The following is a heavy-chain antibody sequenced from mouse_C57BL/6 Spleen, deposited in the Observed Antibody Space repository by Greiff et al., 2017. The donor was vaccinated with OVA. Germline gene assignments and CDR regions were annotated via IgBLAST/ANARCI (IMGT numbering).Heavy chain of an antibody. CDR1: GYTFTDYN. CDR3: ARGFYYGNYGGYFDV. V-gene: IGHV1-18*01. CDR2: INPNNGGT. D-gene: IGHD2-1*01. J-gene: IGHJ1*03. Sequence: VQLKQSGPELVKPGASVKIPCKASGYTFTDYNMDWVKQSHGKSLEWIGDINPNNGGTIYNQKFKGKATLTVDKSSSTAYMELRSLTSEDTAVYYCARGFYYGNYGGYFDVWGTGTTVTVSS.